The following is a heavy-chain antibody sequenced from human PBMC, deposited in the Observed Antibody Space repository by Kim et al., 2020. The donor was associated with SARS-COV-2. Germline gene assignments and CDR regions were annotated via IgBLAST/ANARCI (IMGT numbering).Heavy chain of an antibody. D-gene: IGHD1-26*01. V-gene: IGHV5-51*01. CDR1: GYSFTSYW. CDR2: IYPGDSDT. Sequence: GESLKISCKGSGYSFTSYWIGWVRQMPGKGLAWMGIIYPGDSDTRYSPSFQGQVTISADKSISTAYLQWSSLKASDTAMYYCARRGEAATSWGYYYYYGIDVWGQGTTFTVSS. J-gene: IGHJ6*02. CDR3: ARRGEAATSWGYYYYYGIDV.